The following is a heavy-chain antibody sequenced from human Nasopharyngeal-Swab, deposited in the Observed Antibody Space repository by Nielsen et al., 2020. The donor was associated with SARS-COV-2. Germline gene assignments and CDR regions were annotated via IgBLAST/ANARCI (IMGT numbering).Heavy chain of an antibody. J-gene: IGHJ6*02. Sequence: RQAPGKGLEWIGGVYYGGSTYYNPSLKSRVTISVDTSKNQFSLKLASVTAADTAVYYCAGLAAHGYFYYYYGMDVWGQGTTVTVSS. V-gene: IGHV4-39*01. D-gene: IGHD6-6*01. CDR3: AGLAAHGYFYYYYGMDV. CDR2: VYYGGST.